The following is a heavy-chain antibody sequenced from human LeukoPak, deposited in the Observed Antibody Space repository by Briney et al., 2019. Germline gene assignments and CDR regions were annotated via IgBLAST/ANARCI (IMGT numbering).Heavy chain of an antibody. CDR1: GGTFSSYA. CDR3: AKSGYYYGAHDY. J-gene: IGHJ4*02. CDR2: IIPIFGTA. D-gene: IGHD3-22*01. Sequence: ASVKVSCKASGGTFSSYAISWVRQAPGQGLEWMGGIIPIFGTANYAQKFQGRVTITADESTGTAYMELSSLRSEDTAVYYCAKSGYYYGAHDYWGQGTLVTVSS. V-gene: IGHV1-69*01.